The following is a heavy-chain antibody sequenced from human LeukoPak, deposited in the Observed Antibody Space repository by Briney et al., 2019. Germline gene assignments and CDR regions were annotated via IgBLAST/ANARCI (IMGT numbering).Heavy chain of an antibody. V-gene: IGHV3-23*01. CDR2: ISGSGGST. Sequence: GGSLRLSCAASGFTFRSYAMSWVRQAPGKGLEWVSAISGSGGSTYYADSVKGRFTISRDNSKNTLYLQMNSLRAEDTAVYYCAKDGLHYDILTGYYPDYWGQGTLVTVSS. CDR1: GFTFRSYA. J-gene: IGHJ4*02. CDR3: AKDGLHYDILTGYYPDY. D-gene: IGHD3-9*01.